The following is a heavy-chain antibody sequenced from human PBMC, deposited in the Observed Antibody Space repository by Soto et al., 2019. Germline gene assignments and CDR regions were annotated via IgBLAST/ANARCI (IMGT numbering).Heavy chain of an antibody. CDR3: ASLTTVVTNNWFDP. J-gene: IGHJ5*02. D-gene: IGHD4-17*01. Sequence: GGSLRLSCAASGFTFSSYGMHWVRQAPGKGLEWVAVIWYDGSNKYYADSVKGRFTISRDNSKNTLYLQMNSLRAEDTAVYYCASLTTVVTNNWFDPWGQGTLVTVSS. CDR2: IWYDGSNK. CDR1: GFTFSSYG. V-gene: IGHV3-33*01.